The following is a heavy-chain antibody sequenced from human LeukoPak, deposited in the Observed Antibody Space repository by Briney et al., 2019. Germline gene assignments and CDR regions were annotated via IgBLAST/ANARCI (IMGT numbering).Heavy chain of an antibody. Sequence: GGSLRLSCAASGFTFSSYAMSWVRQAPGKGLEWVSAISGSGGSTYYADSVKGRFTISRDNSKNTLYLQMNSLRAEDTAVHYCAKGSTYYYDSSGYVFDYWGQGTLVTVSS. J-gene: IGHJ4*02. V-gene: IGHV3-23*01. CDR1: GFTFSSYA. CDR3: AKGSTYYYDSSGYVFDY. D-gene: IGHD3-22*01. CDR2: ISGSGGST.